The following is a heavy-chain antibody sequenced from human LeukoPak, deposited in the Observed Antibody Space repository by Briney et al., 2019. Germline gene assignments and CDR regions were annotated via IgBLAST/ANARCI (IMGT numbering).Heavy chain of an antibody. D-gene: IGHD3-10*01. V-gene: IGHV3-15*01. CDR2: IKSKTDGGTT. J-gene: IGHJ3*02. Sequence: SWVRQPPGKGLESIGRIKSKTDGGTTDYAAPVKGRFTISRDDSKNTLYLQMNSLKTEDTAVYYCTTEDTGDLSQRGASDIWGQGTMVTVSS. CDR3: TTEDTGDLSQRGASDI.